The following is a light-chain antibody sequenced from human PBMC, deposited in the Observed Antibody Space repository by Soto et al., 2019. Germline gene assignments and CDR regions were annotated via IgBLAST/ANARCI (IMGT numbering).Light chain of an antibody. V-gene: IGLV2-14*01. CDR1: SSDVGGYNY. CDR2: EVS. Sequence: QSALTQPASVSGSPGQSITISCTGTSSDVGGYNYVSWYQQHPGKAPKLMIYEVSNRPSGVSNRFSGSKYGNTASLTISGIEGEDEADYCCSSYTSSSPLEVFGGGTKVTVL. J-gene: IGLJ3*02. CDR3: SSYTSSSPLEV.